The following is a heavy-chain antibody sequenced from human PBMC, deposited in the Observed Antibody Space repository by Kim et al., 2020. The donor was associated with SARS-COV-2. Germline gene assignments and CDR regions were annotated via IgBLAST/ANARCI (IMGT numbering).Heavy chain of an antibody. Sequence: SETLSLTCAVYGGSFSGYYWSWIRQPPGKGLEWIGEINHSGSTNYNPSLKSRVTISVDTSKNQFSLKLSSVTAADTAVYYCARVGRTYAQQLVQGNRGWFDPWGQGTLVTVSS. J-gene: IGHJ5*02. D-gene: IGHD6-13*01. V-gene: IGHV4-34*01. CDR3: ARVGRTYAQQLVQGNRGWFDP. CDR2: INHSGST. CDR1: GGSFSGYY.